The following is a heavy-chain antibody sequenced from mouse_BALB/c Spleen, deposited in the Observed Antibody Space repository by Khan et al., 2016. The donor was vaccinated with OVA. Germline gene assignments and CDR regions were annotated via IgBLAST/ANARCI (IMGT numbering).Heavy chain of an antibody. Sequence: QIQLVQSGPELKKPGETVKISCKASGYSFTNYVMNWVKQAPGKGLKWMGWINTYIGEPTYSDDFKGRFAFSLDTSASTAYLQINNLRNEDTATYFCARGNRDFAYWGQGTTLTVSA. CDR3: ARGNRDFAY. V-gene: IGHV9-3-1*01. D-gene: IGHD2-1*01. J-gene: IGHJ2*01. CDR2: INTYIGEP. CDR1: GYSFTNYV.